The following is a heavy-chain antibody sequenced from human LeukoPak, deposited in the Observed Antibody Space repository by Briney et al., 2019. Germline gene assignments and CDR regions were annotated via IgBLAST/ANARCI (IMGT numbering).Heavy chain of an antibody. J-gene: IGHJ6*02. CDR3: ATPSTRQYYYGMDV. Sequence: GTSVKVSCKASGFTFTSSAMQWVRQARGQRLEWIGWIVVCSGNTNYAQKFQERVTITRDMSTSTTYMGLSSLRSEDTAVYYCATPSTRQYYYGMDVWGQGTTVTVSS. CDR1: GFTFTSSA. D-gene: IGHD1-1*01. CDR2: IVVCSGNT. V-gene: IGHV1-58*02.